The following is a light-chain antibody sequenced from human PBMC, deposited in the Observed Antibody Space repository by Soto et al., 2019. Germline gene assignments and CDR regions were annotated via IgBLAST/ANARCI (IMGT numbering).Light chain of an antibody. J-gene: IGKJ5*01. CDR3: QQRYRWPPIT. V-gene: IGKV3-15*01. Sequence: EIVMTQSPATLSVSPGERATLSCRASQSVSSDLAWYHQKPGQAPRLLIYGASTRATGIPARFSGSGSGTEFSLTISSLEPEDFAVYYCQQRYRWPPITFGQGTRLEIK. CDR1: QSVSSD. CDR2: GAS.